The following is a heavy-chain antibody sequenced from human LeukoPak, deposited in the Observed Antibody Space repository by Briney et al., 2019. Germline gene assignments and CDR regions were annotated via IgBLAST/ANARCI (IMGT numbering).Heavy chain of an antibody. V-gene: IGHV3-53*01. D-gene: IGHD3-9*01. CDR1: GFTVSSNY. J-gene: IGHJ4*02. CDR3: ARNPEDILTGYFDY. CDR2: IYSGGST. Sequence: AKSLRLSCAASGFTVSSNYMSWVRQAPGKGLEWVSVIYSGGSTYYADSVKGRFTISRDNSKNTLYLQMNRLRAEDTAVYYCARNPEDILTGYFDYWGQGTLVTVSS.